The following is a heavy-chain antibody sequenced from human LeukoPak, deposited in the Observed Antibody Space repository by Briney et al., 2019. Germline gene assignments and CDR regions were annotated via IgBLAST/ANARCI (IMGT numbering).Heavy chain of an antibody. CDR2: ISYDGSNK. D-gene: IGHD5-12*01. V-gene: IGHV3-30*04. CDR3: ARDKTSVDIVATTLGL. J-gene: IGHJ4*02. Sequence: GGSLRLSCAASGFTFSSYAMHWVRQAPGKGLEWVAVISYDGSNKYYADSVKGRFTISRDNSKNSLYLQMNSLRAEDTAVYYCARDKTSVDIVATTLGLWGQGTLVTVSS. CDR1: GFTFSSYA.